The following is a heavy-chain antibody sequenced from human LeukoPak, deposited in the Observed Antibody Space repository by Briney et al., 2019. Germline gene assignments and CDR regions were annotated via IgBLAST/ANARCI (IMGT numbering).Heavy chain of an antibody. CDR1: GFTFSIYW. V-gene: IGHV3-7*03. Sequence: GGSLRLSCAASGFTFSIYWMSGVREAPGKGREWVSNIKQDGSEKYYVDSVKGRFTISRDNAKNSLYLQMNSLRAEDTAVYYCARNYYGVPYYFDYWGQGTLVTVSS. CDR3: ARNYYGVPYYFDY. J-gene: IGHJ4*02. D-gene: IGHD3-10*01. CDR2: IKQDGSEK.